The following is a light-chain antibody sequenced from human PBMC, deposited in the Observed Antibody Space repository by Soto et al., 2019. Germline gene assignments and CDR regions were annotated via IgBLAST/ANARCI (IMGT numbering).Light chain of an antibody. Sequence: DIQMTQSPSTLSASVGDRVTSTCRASQSVTTWLAWYQQKPGKAPKLLIYKASNLESGLPSRFTGSGSGTEFTLTISSQQSDDFATYYCQQYSTYPITFGHGTRLEIK. CDR2: KAS. V-gene: IGKV1-5*03. J-gene: IGKJ5*01. CDR3: QQYSTYPIT. CDR1: QSVTTW.